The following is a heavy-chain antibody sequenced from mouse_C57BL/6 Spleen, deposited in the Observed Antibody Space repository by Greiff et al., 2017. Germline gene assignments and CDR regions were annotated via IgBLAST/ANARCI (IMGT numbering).Heavy chain of an antibody. CDR2: INPNNGGT. Sequence: VQLQQSGPELVKPGASVKIPCKASGYTFTDYNMDWVKQSHGKSLEWIGDINPNNGGTIYNQKFKGKATLTVDKSSSTAYMELRSLTSEDTAVYYCARSEDGYYWYFDVWGTGTTVTVSS. CDR1: GYTFTDYN. V-gene: IGHV1-18*01. J-gene: IGHJ1*03. CDR3: ARSEDGYYWYFDV. D-gene: IGHD2-3*01.